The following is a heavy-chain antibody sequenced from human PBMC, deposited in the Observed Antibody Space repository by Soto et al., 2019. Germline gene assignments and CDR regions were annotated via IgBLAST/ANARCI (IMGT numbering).Heavy chain of an antibody. CDR1: VGSISTYY. CDR3: ARSPGYCSGTTCYHKPYYYYYYMDV. J-gene: IGHJ6*03. Sequence: SETLSLTCPVAVGSISTYYWSWIRQPPVKGLEWIGYIYFGGSTNYNPSLKSRVTISVDTSKNQLSLKLTSVTAADTAMYYCARSPGYCSGTTCYHKPYYYYYYMDVWGKGTPVTVSS. V-gene: IGHV4-59*08. D-gene: IGHD2-2*01. CDR2: IYFGGST.